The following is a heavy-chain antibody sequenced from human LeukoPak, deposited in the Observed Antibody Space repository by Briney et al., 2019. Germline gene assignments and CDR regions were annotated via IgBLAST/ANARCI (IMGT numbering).Heavy chain of an antibody. D-gene: IGHD3-10*01. V-gene: IGHV4-4*02. Sequence: SETLSLTCAVSGGSISSSNWWTWVRQPPGKGLEWIGEIYHSGSTNYNPSLKSRVTISVDKSKNQFSLELTSVTAADTAVYYCARYGSGSYIDYWGQGTLVTVSS. CDR2: IYHSGST. CDR3: ARYGSGSYIDY. CDR1: GGSISSSNW. J-gene: IGHJ4*02.